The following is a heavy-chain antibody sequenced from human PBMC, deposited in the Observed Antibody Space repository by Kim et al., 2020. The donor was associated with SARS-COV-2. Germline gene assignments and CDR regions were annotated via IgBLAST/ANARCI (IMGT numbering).Heavy chain of an antibody. D-gene: IGHD4-17*01. Sequence: SETLSLTCTVSGGSISSSSYYWGWIRQPPGKGLEWIGSIYYSGSTYYNPSLKSRVTISVDTSKNKFSLKLSSVTAADTAVYYCARHLSSGWWTTVVRPGWYFDLWGRDTLVTVSS. CDR3: ARHLSSGWWTTVVRPGWYFDL. V-gene: IGHV4-39*01. CDR1: GGSISSSSYY. CDR2: IYYSGST. J-gene: IGHJ2*01.